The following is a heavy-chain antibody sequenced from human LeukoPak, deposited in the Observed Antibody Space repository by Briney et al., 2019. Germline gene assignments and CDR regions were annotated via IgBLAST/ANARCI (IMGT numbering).Heavy chain of an antibody. V-gene: IGHV3-30*18. D-gene: IGHD6-13*01. Sequence: GRSLRLSCAASGFTFSSYGMHWARQAPGKGLEWVAVISYDGSSKYYADSVKGRFTISRDNSKNTLYLQMNSLRAEDTAVYYCAKDGLAAAGWFDYWGQGTLVTVSS. CDR3: AKDGLAAAGWFDY. CDR1: GFTFSSYG. J-gene: IGHJ4*02. CDR2: ISYDGSSK.